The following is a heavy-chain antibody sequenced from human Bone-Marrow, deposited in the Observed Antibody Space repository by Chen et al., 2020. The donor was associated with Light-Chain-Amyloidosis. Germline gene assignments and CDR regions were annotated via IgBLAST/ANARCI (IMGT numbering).Heavy chain of an antibody. V-gene: IGHV5-51*01. CDR2: IYPDDSDA. D-gene: IGHD5-12*01. CDR1: GYTFPNYW. CDR3: ARRRDGYNFDY. J-gene: IGHJ4*02. Sequence: EVXXEQSGPEVKKPGESLKISCKGSGYTFPNYWIGWVRQMPGKGLEWMGVIYPDDSDARYSPSFEGQVTIXXDKSXXXXXXXXRSXXASDTAMYYCARRRDGYNFDYWGQGTLVTVSS.